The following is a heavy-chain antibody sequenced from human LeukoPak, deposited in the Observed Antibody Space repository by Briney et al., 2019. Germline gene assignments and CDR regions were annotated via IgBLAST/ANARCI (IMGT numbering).Heavy chain of an antibody. V-gene: IGHV4-34*01. CDR1: GGSFSGYY. Sequence: SETLSLTCAVYGGSFSGYYWSWIRQPPGKGLEWIREINHSGSTNYNPSLKSRVTISVDTSKNQFSLKLSSVTAADTAVYYCARGIYESGPPIAAAGTDYWGQGTLVTVSS. J-gene: IGHJ4*02. CDR3: ARGIYESGPPIAAAGTDY. CDR2: INHSGST. D-gene: IGHD6-13*01.